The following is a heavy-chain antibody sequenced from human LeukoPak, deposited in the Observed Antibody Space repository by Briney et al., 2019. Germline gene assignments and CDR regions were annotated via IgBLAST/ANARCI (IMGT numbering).Heavy chain of an antibody. V-gene: IGHV4-59*01. D-gene: IGHD3-22*01. CDR3: ARDRDSSGLRDFDL. CDR2: IYYSGNT. CDR1: GGSISSYY. Sequence: PSETLSLTCTVSGGSISSYYWSWIRQPPGKGLEWIGYIYYSGNTNYNPSLKSRVSISIDTSQNQFSLQLSSVTAADTAVYYCARDRDSSGLRDFDLWGRGTLVTVSA. J-gene: IGHJ2*01.